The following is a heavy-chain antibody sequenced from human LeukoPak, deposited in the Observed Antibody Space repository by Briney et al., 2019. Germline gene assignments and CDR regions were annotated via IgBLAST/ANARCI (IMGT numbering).Heavy chain of an antibody. CDR2: IYYSGST. Sequence: SETLSLTCTVSGGSISSYYWSWIRQPPGKGLEWIGYIYYSGSTNYNPSLKSRVTISVDTSKNQFSLKLSSVTAADTAVYYCASRSRGSGWYVKDYWGQGTLVTVSS. CDR1: GGSISSYY. CDR3: ASRSRGSGWYVKDY. J-gene: IGHJ4*02. V-gene: IGHV4-59*01. D-gene: IGHD6-19*01.